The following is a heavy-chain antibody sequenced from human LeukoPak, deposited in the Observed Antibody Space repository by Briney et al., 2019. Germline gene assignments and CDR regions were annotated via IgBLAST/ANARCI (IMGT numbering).Heavy chain of an antibody. J-gene: IGHJ6*02. D-gene: IGHD3-22*01. V-gene: IGHV3-30*18. CDR1: GFTFSSYG. Sequence: GGSLRLSCAASGFTFSSYGMHWVRQAPGKGLEWVAVISYDGSNKYYADSVKGRFTISRDNSKNTLYLQMNSLRAEDTAVYYCAKALESSGYYYYYYGMDVWGQGTTVTVSS. CDR2: ISYDGSNK. CDR3: AKALESSGYYYYYYGMDV.